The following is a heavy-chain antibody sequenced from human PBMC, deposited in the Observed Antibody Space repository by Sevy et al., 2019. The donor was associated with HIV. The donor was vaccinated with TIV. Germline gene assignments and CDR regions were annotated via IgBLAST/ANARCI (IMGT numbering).Heavy chain of an antibody. D-gene: IGHD6-19*01. Sequence: GESLKISCKASGYSFTSSWIGWVRQMPGKGLEWMGIIYTTDSDARYSPSFEGQVTISVDNSISTAYLQWSGLKASDTAMYYCARRGASGGWYHFDYWGQGTLVTVSS. CDR1: GYSFTSSW. V-gene: IGHV5-51*01. CDR2: IYTTDSDA. CDR3: ARRGASGGWYHFDY. J-gene: IGHJ4*02.